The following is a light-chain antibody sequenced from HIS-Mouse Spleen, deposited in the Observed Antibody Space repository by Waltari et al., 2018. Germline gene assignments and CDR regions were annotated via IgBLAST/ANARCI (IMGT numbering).Light chain of an antibody. CDR1: VLATKY. V-gene: IGLV3-27*01. J-gene: IGLJ3*02. CDR3: YSAADNNLV. CDR2: KDS. Sequence: SYALTQPSSVSVSPGQTARSTCSGDVLATKYARWFQQKPGQAPVLVIYKDSERPSGIPERFSGSSSGTTVTLTISGAQVEDEADYYCYSAADNNLVFGGGTKLTVL.